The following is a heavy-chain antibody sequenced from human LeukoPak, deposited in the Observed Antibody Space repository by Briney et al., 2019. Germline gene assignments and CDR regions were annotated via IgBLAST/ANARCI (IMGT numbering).Heavy chain of an antibody. D-gene: IGHD3-16*02. V-gene: IGHV3-21*01. Sequence: GGSLRLSCAASGFTFSSYSMNWVRQAPGKGLEWVSSISSSSSYIYYADSVKGRFTISRDNAKNSLYLQMNSLRAEDTAVYYCASERANVWGSYRSFFDYWGQGTLVTVSS. CDR1: GFTFSSYS. CDR2: ISSSSSYI. J-gene: IGHJ4*02. CDR3: ASERANVWGSYRSFFDY.